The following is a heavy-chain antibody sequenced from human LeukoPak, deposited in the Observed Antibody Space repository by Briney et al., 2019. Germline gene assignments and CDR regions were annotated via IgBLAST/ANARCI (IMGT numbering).Heavy chain of an antibody. Sequence: PGGSLRLSCAASGFIFSNYWMSWVRQAPGKGLEWVANIKQDGSEKYYVDSVKGRFTISRDNAKNSLYLQMNSLRAEDTAVYYCARGPEEMATVPYCFDYWGQGTLVTVSS. CDR1: GFIFSNYW. CDR3: ARGPEEMATVPYCFDY. V-gene: IGHV3-7*01. CDR2: IKQDGSEK. J-gene: IGHJ4*02. D-gene: IGHD5-24*01.